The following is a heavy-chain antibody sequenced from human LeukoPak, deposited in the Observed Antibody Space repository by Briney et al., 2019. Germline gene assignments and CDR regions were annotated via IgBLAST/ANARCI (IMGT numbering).Heavy chain of an antibody. CDR2: IYYSGST. CDR3: ARDTLDYFDY. J-gene: IGHJ4*02. Sequence: SETLSLTCTVSGGSISSYYWGWIRQPPGEGLEWIGYIYYSGSTNYNPSLKSRVTISVDTSKNQFSLKLSSVTAADTAVYYCARDTLDYFDYWGQGTLVTVSS. CDR1: GGSISSYY. V-gene: IGHV4-59*01.